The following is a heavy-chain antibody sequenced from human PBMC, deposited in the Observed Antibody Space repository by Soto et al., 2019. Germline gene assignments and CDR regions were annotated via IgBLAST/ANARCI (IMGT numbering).Heavy chain of an antibody. CDR3: ATLIRADYNWFDP. Sequence: ASVKVSCKASGGTFSSYAISWVRQAPGQGLEWMGGIIPIFGTANYAQKFQGRVTITADESTSTAYMELSSLRSEDTAVYYCATLIRADYNWFDPWGQGTLVTVSS. CDR1: GGTFSSYA. V-gene: IGHV1-69*13. CDR2: IIPIFGTA. J-gene: IGHJ5*02. D-gene: IGHD3-3*01.